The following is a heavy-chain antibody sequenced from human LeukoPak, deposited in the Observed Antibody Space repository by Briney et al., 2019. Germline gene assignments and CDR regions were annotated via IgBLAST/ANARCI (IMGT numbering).Heavy chain of an antibody. CDR3: ETYSAFDI. V-gene: IGHV3-7*02. CDR1: GFTFSIYW. J-gene: IGHJ3*02. Sequence: PGGSLRLSCSASGFTFSIYWMRRVRQAPGKGLEWVASIKEDGGEIHYVDSVKGRFTISRDNAKNSLYLQMNSLRAEDTAVYYCETYSAFDIWGHGTMVTVSS. CDR2: IKEDGGEI. D-gene: IGHD2-21*01.